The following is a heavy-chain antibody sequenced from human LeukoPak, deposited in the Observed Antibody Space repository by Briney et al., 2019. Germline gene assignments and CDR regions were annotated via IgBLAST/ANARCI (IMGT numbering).Heavy chain of an antibody. Sequence: SETLSLTCTVSAGSISGYYWSWIRQPPGKGLEWIGYIYDSEITKYHPSLKSRVTMSVDMSTRQISLKLSSVTAADTAVYYCARAVGGDGSGSLWGPGTLVTVSS. CDR3: ARAVGGDGSGSL. CDR1: AGSISGYY. CDR2: IYDSEIT. J-gene: IGHJ4*02. V-gene: IGHV4-59*01. D-gene: IGHD3-10*01.